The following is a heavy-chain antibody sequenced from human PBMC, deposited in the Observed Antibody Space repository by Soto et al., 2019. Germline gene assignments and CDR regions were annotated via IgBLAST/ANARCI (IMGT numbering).Heavy chain of an antibody. Sequence: QVQLVESGGGVVPPGRSLRLSCAASGFMFSRYAMHWVRQAPGKGLEWVAVVSKDGSVIYYADSVKGRFTISRDKSKSMVYLQLNNLRDEDTAVFYCVRSRSGAVPDSFAYWGQGTLVTVAS. V-gene: IGHV3-30*04. CDR2: VSKDGSVI. J-gene: IGHJ4*02. CDR1: GFMFSRYA. D-gene: IGHD3-3*01. CDR3: VRSRSGAVPDSFAY.